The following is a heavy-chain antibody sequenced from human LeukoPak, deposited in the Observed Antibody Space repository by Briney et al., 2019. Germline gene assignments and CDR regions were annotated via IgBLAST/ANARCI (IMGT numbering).Heavy chain of an antibody. CDR1: GGSISSYY. J-gene: IGHJ4*02. CDR3: ARDTDGTATFDY. Sequence: SETLSLTCTVSGGSISSYYWSWIRQPPGKGLEWIGYIYYSGSTNYNPSLKSRVTISVDTSKNQFSLKLSSVTAADTAVHYCARDTDGTATFDYWGQGTLVTVSS. D-gene: IGHD5-18*01. V-gene: IGHV4-59*01. CDR2: IYYSGST.